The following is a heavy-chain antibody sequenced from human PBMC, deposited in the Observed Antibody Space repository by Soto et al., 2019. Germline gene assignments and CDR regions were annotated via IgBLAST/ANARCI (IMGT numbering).Heavy chain of an antibody. J-gene: IGHJ6*02. CDR1: GYTFTSYG. Sequence: ASVKVSCQASGYTFTSYGISWVRQAPGQGLEWMGWISAYNGNTNYAQKLQGRVTMTTDKSISTAYLQWSSLKASDTAMYYCSRLSLTVMVYADYYGMDVWGQGTTVTVSS. CDR3: SRLSLTVMVYADYYGMDV. V-gene: IGHV1-18*01. D-gene: IGHD2-8*01. CDR2: ISAYNGNT.